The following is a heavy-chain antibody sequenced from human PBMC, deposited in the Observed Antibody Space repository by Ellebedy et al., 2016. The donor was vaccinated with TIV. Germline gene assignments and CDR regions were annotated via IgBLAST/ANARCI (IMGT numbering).Heavy chain of an antibody. Sequence: MPSETLSLTFSVSGVSINSRAHYWSWIRQHPGKGLERIGYIHYSGATSYNPSLKSPVSISVDTSKNQFSLKMTSVTAADTAVYYCARGGVGFGVVSSFDYWGQGTLVTVSS. CDR1: GVSINSRAHY. J-gene: IGHJ4*02. D-gene: IGHD3-3*01. V-gene: IGHV4-31*01. CDR3: ARGGVGFGVVSSFDY. CDR2: IHYSGAT.